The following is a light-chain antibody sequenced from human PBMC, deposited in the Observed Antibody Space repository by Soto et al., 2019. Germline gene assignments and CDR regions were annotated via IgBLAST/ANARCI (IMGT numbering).Light chain of an antibody. J-gene: IGKJ1*01. CDR2: ATS. CDR3: QQLNSYPRT. Sequence: DIQLTQSPSFLSASVGDRVTLTCRASQDITTSLAWYQQKPGEAPKLLIFATSSLQSGVPSRFSGSGSGTEFTLTIGSLQPEDFATYYCQQLNSYPRTFGQGTKVEIK. CDR1: QDITTS. V-gene: IGKV1-9*01.